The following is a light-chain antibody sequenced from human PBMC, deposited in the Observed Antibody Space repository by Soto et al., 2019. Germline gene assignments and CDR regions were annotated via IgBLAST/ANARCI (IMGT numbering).Light chain of an antibody. J-gene: IGKJ2*01. CDR3: QQYGRSPGYT. CDR2: GAS. Sequence: ESGLRQSPGTVSLSPGERDTLSCRASQSVSRSYLAWYQQKPGQAPRLLIYGASSRATGIPDRFSGSGSGTDFTLTISRLEPEDFAVYYCQQYGRSPGYTFGQGTKLEIK. CDR1: QSVSRSY. V-gene: IGKV3-20*01.